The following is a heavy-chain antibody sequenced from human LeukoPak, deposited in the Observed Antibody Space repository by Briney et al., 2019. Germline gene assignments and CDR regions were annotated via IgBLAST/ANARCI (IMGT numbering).Heavy chain of an antibody. Sequence: ASVKGSCKASGYTFTSYGISWVRQAPGQGLEWMGWISAYNGNTNYAQKLQGRVTMTTDTSTSTAYMELRSLRSDDTAVYYCTRTAAGTESNWFDPWGQGTLVTVSS. CDR1: GYTFTSYG. CDR3: TRTAAGTESNWFDP. D-gene: IGHD6-13*01. CDR2: ISAYNGNT. V-gene: IGHV1-18*01. J-gene: IGHJ5*02.